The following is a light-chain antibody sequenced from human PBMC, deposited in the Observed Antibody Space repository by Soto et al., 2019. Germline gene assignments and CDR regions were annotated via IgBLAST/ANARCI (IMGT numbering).Light chain of an antibody. CDR1: QDVSSSY. CDR3: QQYDTSPRT. V-gene: IGKV3-20*01. Sequence: EIVVTQSPGTLSLSPGERATLSCGASQDVSSSYLAWYQQKLGQAPRLLMYGTSNRATGIPDRFSGSGSGTDFTLTISRLEAEDFAVYYCQQYDTSPRTFGQGTKVDIK. J-gene: IGKJ2*01. CDR2: GTS.